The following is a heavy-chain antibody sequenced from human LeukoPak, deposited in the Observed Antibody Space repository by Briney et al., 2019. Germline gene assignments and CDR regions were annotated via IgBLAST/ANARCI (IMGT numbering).Heavy chain of an antibody. CDR1: GFTFTSSA. CDR3: AAEAAYYYDSRDALDV. J-gene: IGHJ3*01. CDR2: IVVGSGNT. D-gene: IGHD3-22*01. Sequence: ASVKVSCKASGFTFTSSAVQWVRQARGQRLEWIGWIVVGSGNTNYAQKFQERVTITRDMYTSLVYMALSSLRSEDTAVYYCAAEAAYYYDSRDALDVWGQGTMVSVSS. V-gene: IGHV1-58*01.